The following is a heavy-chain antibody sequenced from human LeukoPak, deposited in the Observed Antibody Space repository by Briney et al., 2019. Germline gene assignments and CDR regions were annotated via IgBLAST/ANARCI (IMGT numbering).Heavy chain of an antibody. D-gene: IGHD6-19*01. CDR2: LSYDRSNK. CDR1: RLTFSSYG. V-gene: IGHV3-30*18. Sequence: GGYLTVSCAASRLTFSSYGMHWVRNSPGKRLESAPVLSYDRSNKSYTDFVKSRFTISRDNSKNTLYLQMNSLRAEDTAVYYCANSGSSGWYGDYWGQGTLVTVSS. CDR3: ANSGSSGWYGDY. J-gene: IGHJ4*02.